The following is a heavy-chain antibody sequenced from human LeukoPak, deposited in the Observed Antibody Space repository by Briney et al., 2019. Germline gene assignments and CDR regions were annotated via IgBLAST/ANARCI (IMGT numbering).Heavy chain of an antibody. D-gene: IGHD3-10*01. J-gene: IGHJ4*02. CDR2: ISGSGGST. V-gene: IGHV3-23*01. Sequence: GGSLRLSCAASGFTFSSYAMSWVRQAPGKGLEWVSAISGSGGSTYYADSVKGRFTISRDNSKNTLYLQMNTLRAEDTAVYYCAKVDATYGSGSYYPWVYWGQGTLVTVSS. CDR3: AKVDATYGSGSYYPWVY. CDR1: GFTFSSYA.